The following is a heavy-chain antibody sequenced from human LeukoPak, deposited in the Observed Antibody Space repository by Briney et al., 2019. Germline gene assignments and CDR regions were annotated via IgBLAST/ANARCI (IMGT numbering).Heavy chain of an antibody. Sequence: GGSLRLSCAASGFTFSSYSMNWVRQAPGKGLEWVSYISSSSSTIYYADSVKGRFTISRDNAKNSLYLQMNSLRVEDTAVYYCAKEYCSGGRCYAYLDYWGPGTLVTVSS. V-gene: IGHV3-48*01. J-gene: IGHJ4*02. CDR1: GFTFSSYS. D-gene: IGHD2-15*01. CDR3: AKEYCSGGRCYAYLDY. CDR2: ISSSSSTI.